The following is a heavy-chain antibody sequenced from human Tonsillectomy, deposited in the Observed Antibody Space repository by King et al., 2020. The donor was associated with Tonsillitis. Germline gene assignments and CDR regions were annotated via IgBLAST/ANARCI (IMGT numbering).Heavy chain of an antibody. CDR3: ANGPPPDGILTGYYNFPFRN. J-gene: IGHJ4*02. CDR1: GFTFDSYA. V-gene: IGHV3-23*04. D-gene: IGHD3-9*01. Sequence: EVQLVESGGGLVQPGGSLRLSCAASGFTFDSYAMSWVRQAPGKGLEWVSLIGGRDGTTYYAGSDGSTYYADSVKGRFTISRDNSKNTLYLQMDSLRAEDTAVYYCANGPPPDGILTGYYNFPFRNWGQGTLVTVSS. CDR2: IGGRDGTTYYAGSDGST.